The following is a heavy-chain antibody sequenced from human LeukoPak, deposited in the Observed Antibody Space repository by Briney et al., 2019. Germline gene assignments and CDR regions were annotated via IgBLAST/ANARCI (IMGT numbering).Heavy chain of an antibody. CDR3: ARVWLRDYMDV. CDR1: GFTFRSYA. J-gene: IGHJ6*03. D-gene: IGHD5-12*01. V-gene: IGHV3-23*01. Sequence: GGSLRLSCAVSGFTFRSYAMNWVRQAPGKGLEWVAAIAADGGSTHYTTSVKGRFIISRDTPKNTLSLQMNSLRAEDTAVYFCARVWLRDYMDVWGEGTTVSVSS. CDR2: IAADGGST.